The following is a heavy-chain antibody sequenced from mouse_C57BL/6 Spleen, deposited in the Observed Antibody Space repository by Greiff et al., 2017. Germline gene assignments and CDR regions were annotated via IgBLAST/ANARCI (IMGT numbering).Heavy chain of an antibody. CDR3: VCSSSGGWCAY. Sequence: VQLQPSGAELARPGASVKMSCKASGYTFTSYTMHWVKQRPGQGLEWIGYINPSSGYTKYNQKFKDKATLTADKSSSTAYMQLSSLTSEDSAVYYCVCSSSGGWCAYWGQGTLVTVSA. J-gene: IGHJ3*01. V-gene: IGHV1-4*01. CDR1: GYTFTSYT. CDR2: INPSSGYT. D-gene: IGHD3-2*02.